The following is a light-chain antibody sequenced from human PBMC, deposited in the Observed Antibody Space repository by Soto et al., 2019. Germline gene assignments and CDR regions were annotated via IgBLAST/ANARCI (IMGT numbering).Light chain of an antibody. J-gene: IGKJ2*03. V-gene: IGKV1-5*03. CDR2: KAS. Sequence: DIQMTQSPSTLSGSVGDRVTITCRASQTISSWLAWYQQKPGKAPKLLIYKASTLKSGVPSRFSGSGSGADFTLTISSLQPDDFGTYYCQQYTTYYSFGQGTTVDIK. CDR1: QTISSW. CDR3: QQYTTYYS.